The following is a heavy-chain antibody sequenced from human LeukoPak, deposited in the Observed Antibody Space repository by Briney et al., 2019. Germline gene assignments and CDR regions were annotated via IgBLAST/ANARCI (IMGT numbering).Heavy chain of an antibody. J-gene: IGHJ4*02. CDR2: IYTSGST. D-gene: IGHD6-6*01. CDR1: GGSISSGSYY. Sequence: SQTLSLTCTVSGGSISSGSYYWSWIRQPAGKGLEWIGRIYTSGSTNYNPSLKSRVTISVDTSKNQFSLKLSSVTAADTAVYYCARADDSSLEFDYWGQGTLVTVSS. CDR3: ARADDSSLEFDY. V-gene: IGHV4-61*02.